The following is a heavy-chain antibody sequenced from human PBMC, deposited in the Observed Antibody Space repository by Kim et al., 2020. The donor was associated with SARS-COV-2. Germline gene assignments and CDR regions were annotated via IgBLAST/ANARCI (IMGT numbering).Heavy chain of an antibody. Sequence: SETLSLTCTVSGGSISSYYWSWIRQPPGKGLEWIGYIYYSGSTNYNPSLKSRVTISVDTSKNQFSLKLSSVTAADTAVYYCARGEPDSSPAVGVLVTRFDYWGQGTLVTVSS. CDR2: IYYSGST. V-gene: IGHV4-59*01. CDR1: GGSISSYY. D-gene: IGHD6-19*01. J-gene: IGHJ4*02. CDR3: ARGEPDSSPAVGVLVTRFDY.